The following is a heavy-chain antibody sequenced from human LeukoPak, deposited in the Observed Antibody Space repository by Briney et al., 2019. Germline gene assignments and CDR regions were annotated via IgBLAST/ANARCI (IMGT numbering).Heavy chain of an antibody. D-gene: IGHD3-3*01. J-gene: IGHJ3*02. V-gene: IGHV3-53*01. Sequence: GGSLRLSCAASGFTVSSNYMSWVRQAPGKGLEWVSVIYSGGSTYYADSVKGRFTISRDNSKNTLYLQMNSLRAEDTAVYYCAREPAPYYDFWSGYYATEPREAFDIWGQGTMVTVSS. CDR3: AREPAPYYDFWSGYYATEPREAFDI. CDR1: GFTVSSNY. CDR2: IYSGGST.